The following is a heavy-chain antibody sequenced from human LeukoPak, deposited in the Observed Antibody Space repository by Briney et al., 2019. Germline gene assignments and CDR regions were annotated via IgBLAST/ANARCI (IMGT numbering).Heavy chain of an antibody. Sequence: PSETLSLTCTVSGGSISSSSYYWGWIRQPPGKGLEWIGSIYYSGSTYYNPSLKSRVTISVDTSKNQFSLKLSSVTAADTAVYYCARLMGPLTTVRYNWFGPWGQGTLVTVSS. D-gene: IGHD4-17*01. J-gene: IGHJ5*02. CDR3: ARLMGPLTTVRYNWFGP. V-gene: IGHV4-39*01. CDR1: GGSISSSSYY. CDR2: IYYSGST.